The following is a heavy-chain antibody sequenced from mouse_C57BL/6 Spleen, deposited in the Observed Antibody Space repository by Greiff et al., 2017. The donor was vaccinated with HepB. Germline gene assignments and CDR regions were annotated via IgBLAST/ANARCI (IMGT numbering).Heavy chain of an antibody. D-gene: IGHD1-1*01. CDR1: GFNIKNTY. Sequence: EVQLQQSVAELVRPGASVKLSCTASGFNIKNTYMHWVKQRPEQGLEWIGRIDPANGNTKYAPKFQGKATITADTSSNTAYLQLSSLTSEDTAIYYCASSDYYGSKDYAMDDWGQGTSVTVSS. J-gene: IGHJ4*01. CDR2: IDPANGNT. CDR3: ASSDYYGSKDYAMDD. V-gene: IGHV14-3*01.